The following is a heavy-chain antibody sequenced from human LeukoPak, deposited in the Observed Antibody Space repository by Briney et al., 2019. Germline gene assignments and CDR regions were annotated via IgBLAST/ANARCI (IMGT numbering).Heavy chain of an antibody. CDR3: ASGMTMVGWLDP. D-gene: IGHD4/OR15-4a*01. V-gene: IGHV3-7*01. J-gene: IGHJ5*02. CDR2: IKQDGSEK. CDR1: GFTFSSYW. Sequence: GGSLRLSCVSSGFTFSSYWMSWVRQAPGKGLEWVANIKQDGSEKYYVDSVKGRFTISRDNAKNSLYLQMNSLRAEDTAVYYCASGMTMVGWLDPWGQGTLVTVSS.